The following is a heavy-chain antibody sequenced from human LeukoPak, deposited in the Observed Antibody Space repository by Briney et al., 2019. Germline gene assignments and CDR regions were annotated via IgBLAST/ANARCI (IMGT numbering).Heavy chain of an antibody. D-gene: IGHD3-10*01. CDR2: INHSGTT. CDR1: GGSFSGSY. CDR3: ARVIVYGSGSYYKAYYFDS. J-gene: IGHJ4*02. V-gene: IGHV4-34*01. Sequence: PSATLSLTCSVSGGSFSGSYWGWIRQPPGKGLEWIGEINHSGTTNYNPSLASRVTVSVDTSKNQFSLNLASVTAADTAVYFCARVIVYGSGSYYKAYYFDSWGQGTLVTVSS.